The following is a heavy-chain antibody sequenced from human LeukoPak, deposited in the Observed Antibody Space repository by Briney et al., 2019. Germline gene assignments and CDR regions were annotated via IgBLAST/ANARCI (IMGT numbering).Heavy chain of an antibody. CDR3: ARVRDPRYNFFDS. CDR1: GYTFINYD. J-gene: IGHJ4*02. CDR2: INPNSGHT. Sequence: ASVKVSCKASGYTFINYDINWVRQASGQGLEWMGWINPNSGHTGYAQKFQGRVTMTRDTSIGTAYMELSSLRSEDMAVYYCARVRDPRYNFFDSWGQGTLVTVSS. V-gene: IGHV1-8*01. D-gene: IGHD1-14*01.